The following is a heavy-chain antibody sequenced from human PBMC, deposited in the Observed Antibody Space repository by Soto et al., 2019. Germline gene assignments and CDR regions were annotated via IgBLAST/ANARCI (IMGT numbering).Heavy chain of an antibody. D-gene: IGHD1-7*01. CDR3: ARDSDWNSLDP. CDR1: GGTFSSYT. CDR2: IIPILGIA. V-gene: IGHV1-69*08. Sequence: QVQLVQSGAEVKKPGSSVKVSCKASGGTFSSYTISWVRQAPGQGLEWMVRIIPILGIANYAQKFQGRVTITEDKSTSTAYMELSSLRSEATAVYYCARDSDWNSLDPWGQGTLVTVSS. J-gene: IGHJ5*02.